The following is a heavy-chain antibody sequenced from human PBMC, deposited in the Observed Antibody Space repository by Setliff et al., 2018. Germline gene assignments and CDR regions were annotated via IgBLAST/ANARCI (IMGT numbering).Heavy chain of an antibody. CDR2: IIPILGIA. CDR1: GGTFSSYA. D-gene: IGHD2-15*01. CDR3: ASERESASRQTYFDS. V-gene: IGHV1-69*10. J-gene: IGHJ4*02. Sequence: ASVKVSCKASGGTFSSYAISWVRQAPGQGLEWMGGIIPILGIANYAQKFQGRVTITADESTSTAYMELSSLRSEDTAVYYCASERESASRQTYFDSWGQGTLVTVSS.